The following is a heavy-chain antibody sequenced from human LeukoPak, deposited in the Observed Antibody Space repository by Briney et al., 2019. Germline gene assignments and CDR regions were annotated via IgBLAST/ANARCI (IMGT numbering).Heavy chain of an antibody. V-gene: IGHV4-61*08. D-gene: IGHD6-13*01. Sequence: SQTLSLTCTVSGVSISSGDYYWSWIRQPPGKGLEWIGYIYYSGSTNYNPSLKSRVTISVDTSKNQFSLKLSSVTAADTAVYYCARDIGGMGSSWYNFDYYYGMDVWGQGTTVTVSS. CDR1: GVSISSGDYY. CDR3: ARDIGGMGSSWYNFDYYYGMDV. J-gene: IGHJ6*02. CDR2: IYYSGST.